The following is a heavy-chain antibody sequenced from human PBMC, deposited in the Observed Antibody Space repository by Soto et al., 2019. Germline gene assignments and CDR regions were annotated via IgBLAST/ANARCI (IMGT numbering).Heavy chain of an antibody. V-gene: IGHV3-23*01. CDR3: AKANTPTSYYDSSGFYGFDC. J-gene: IGHJ4*02. CDR2: ISGGGAGT. Sequence: EVQLLESGGDLVQPGGSLRLSCAASGFTFSSYAMSWVRQAPGKGLEWVSAISGGGAGTYYADSVKGRFSISRDNSENTLYLQMNSLRAEDTAVYYCAKANTPTSYYDSSGFYGFDCWGQGTLVTVSS. D-gene: IGHD3-22*01. CDR1: GFTFSSYA.